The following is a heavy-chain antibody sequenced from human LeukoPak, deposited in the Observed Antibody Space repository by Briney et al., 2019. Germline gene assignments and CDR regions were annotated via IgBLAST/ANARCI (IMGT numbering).Heavy chain of an antibody. CDR2: INPNSGGT. D-gene: IGHD4-17*01. Sequence: ASVKVSCKASGYTFTGYYMHWVRQAPGQGLEWMGWINPNSGGTNYAQKFQGRVTMTRDTSISTAYMEMSRLRSDDTAVYFCARLSTVTTWFDPWGQGTLVTVSS. J-gene: IGHJ5*02. V-gene: IGHV1-2*02. CDR3: ARLSTVTTWFDP. CDR1: GYTFTGYY.